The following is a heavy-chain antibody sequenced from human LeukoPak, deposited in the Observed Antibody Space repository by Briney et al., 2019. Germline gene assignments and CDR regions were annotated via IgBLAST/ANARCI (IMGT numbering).Heavy chain of an antibody. J-gene: IGHJ4*02. Sequence: ASVKVSCKASGYTFTSYGISWVRQAPGQGLEWMGWISGYNGNTNYAQKLQGRVTMTTDTSTSTAYMELRSLRSDDTAVYYCARELRGSYYRSLVGHFDYWGQGTLVTVSS. V-gene: IGHV1-18*01. D-gene: IGHD1-26*01. CDR2: ISGYNGNT. CDR3: ARELRGSYYRSLVGHFDY. CDR1: GYTFTSYG.